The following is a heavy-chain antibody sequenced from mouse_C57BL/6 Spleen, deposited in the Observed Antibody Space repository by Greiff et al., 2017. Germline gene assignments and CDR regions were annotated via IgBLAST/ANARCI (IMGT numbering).Heavy chain of an antibody. CDR2: INPNNGGT. CDR3: ARPYDEGWYYAMDY. Sequence: VQLQQSGPELVKPGASVKMSCKASGYTFTDYNMHWVKQSHGKSLEWIGYINPNNGGTSYNQKFKGKATLTVNKSSSTAYMELRSLTSEDSAVYYCARPYDEGWYYAMDYWGQGTSVTVSS. D-gene: IGHD2-12*01. J-gene: IGHJ4*01. CDR1: GYTFTDYN. V-gene: IGHV1-22*01.